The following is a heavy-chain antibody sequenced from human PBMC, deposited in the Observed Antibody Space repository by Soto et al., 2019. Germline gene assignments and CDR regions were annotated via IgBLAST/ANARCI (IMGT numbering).Heavy chain of an antibody. D-gene: IGHD2-2*01. J-gene: IGHJ6*02. CDR1: GFTFSSYS. CDR2: ISYDGSNK. Sequence: GGSLTLSCAASGFTFSSYSMHWVRQAPGKGLERVAVISYDGSNKYYADSVKGRFTISRDNSKNTLYLQMNSLRAEDTAVYYCARERVIVVVPAAIPNYYYYYGMDVWGQGTTVTVSS. CDR3: ARERVIVVVPAAIPNYYYYYGMDV. V-gene: IGHV3-30-3*01.